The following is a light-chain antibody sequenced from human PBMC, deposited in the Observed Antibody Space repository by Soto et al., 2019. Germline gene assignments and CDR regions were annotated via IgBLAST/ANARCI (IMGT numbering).Light chain of an antibody. V-gene: IGKV1-27*01. J-gene: IGKJ1*01. CDR2: AAS. CDR1: QGISSY. CDR3: QQSYSTLSWT. Sequence: DIQLTHSPSFLSASVVDRVTITFRSSQGISSYLAWYQQKPGKAPKLLIYAASTLQSGVPSRFSGSGSGTDFTLTISSLQPEDVATYYCQQSYSTLSWTFGQGTKVDIK.